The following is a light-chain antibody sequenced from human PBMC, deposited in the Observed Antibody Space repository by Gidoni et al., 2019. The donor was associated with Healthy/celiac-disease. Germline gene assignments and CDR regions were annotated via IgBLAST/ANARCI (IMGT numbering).Light chain of an antibody. Sequence: EIVLTQSPGTLSLSPGEGATLSCRASQSVSSSYLAWYQQKPGQAPRLLIYGASSRATGIPDRFSGSGSGTDFTLTISRLEPEDFAVYYCQQYGSSLWTFGQGTKVEIK. CDR2: GAS. V-gene: IGKV3-20*01. CDR3: QQYGSSLWT. J-gene: IGKJ1*01. CDR1: QSVSSSY.